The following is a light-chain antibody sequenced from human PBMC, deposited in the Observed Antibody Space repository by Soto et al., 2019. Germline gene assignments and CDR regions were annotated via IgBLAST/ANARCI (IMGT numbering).Light chain of an antibody. Sequence: QSALTQPASVSGSPGQSIAISCTGTRSDVGGYNFVSWYQQHPGKAPKVMIYDVSNRPSGISNRFSGSKSGNTASLTISGLQAEDQADYYFSSYTSSSLYVFGTGTKLTVL. CDR2: DVS. CDR1: RSDVGGYNF. V-gene: IGLV2-14*01. CDR3: SSYTSSSLYV. J-gene: IGLJ1*01.